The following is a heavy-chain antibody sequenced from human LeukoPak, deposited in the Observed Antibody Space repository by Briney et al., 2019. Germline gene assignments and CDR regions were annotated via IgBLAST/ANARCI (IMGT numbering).Heavy chain of an antibody. CDR1: GFTFSSYG. Sequence: TGGSLRLSCAASGFTFSSYGMHWVRQAPGKGLEWVSSISSSSSYIYYADSVKGRFTISRDNAKNSLYLQMNSLRAEDTAVYYCARSTTIFGVVGLDYWGQGALVTVSS. D-gene: IGHD3-3*01. J-gene: IGHJ4*02. CDR3: ARSTTIFGVVGLDY. CDR2: ISSSSSYI. V-gene: IGHV3-21*01.